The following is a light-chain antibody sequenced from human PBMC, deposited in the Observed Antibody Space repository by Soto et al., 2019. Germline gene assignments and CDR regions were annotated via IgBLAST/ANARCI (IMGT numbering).Light chain of an antibody. V-gene: IGKV3-20*01. CDR1: QSVSSSY. CDR3: QQYGSSPGYT. CDR2: GAS. J-gene: IGKJ2*01. Sequence: EIVLTQSPGTLSLSPGERATLSCRASQSVSSSYLAWYQQKPGQAPRLLIYGASSRATGIPDRFSGSGYGTDFPLTISRLEPEDFAVYYCQQYGSSPGYTFGQGTKLEIK.